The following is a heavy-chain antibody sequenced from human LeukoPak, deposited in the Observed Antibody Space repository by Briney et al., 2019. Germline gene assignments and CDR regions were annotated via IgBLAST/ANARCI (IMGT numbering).Heavy chain of an antibody. CDR3: AWFGEIDY. CDR1: GDSIRSSRYY. CDR2: IYYSGST. Sequence: SETLSLTCTVSGDSIRSSRYYWGWIRQPPGKGLEWIGSIYYSGSTYYNPSLKSRVTISVDTSKNQFSLKLSSVTAADTAVYYCAWFGEIDYWGQGTLVTVSS. J-gene: IGHJ4*02. D-gene: IGHD3-10*01. V-gene: IGHV4-39*01.